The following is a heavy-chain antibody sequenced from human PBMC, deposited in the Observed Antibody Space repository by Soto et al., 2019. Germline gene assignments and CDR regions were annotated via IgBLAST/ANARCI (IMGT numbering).Heavy chain of an antibody. CDR1: GGSVSSSVHY. CDR3: ARDLRGSRASRPWNYYGLDV. Sequence: SETLSLTCAVSGGSVSSSVHYWSWIRQPPGKGLEWIGNIYYSGSTNYNPSLKSRVTISVDTSKNQFSLKLSSVTAADTAVYYCARDLRGSRASRPWNYYGLDVWGQGTTVTVSS. V-gene: IGHV4-61*08. J-gene: IGHJ6*02. D-gene: IGHD2-2*01. CDR2: IYYSGST.